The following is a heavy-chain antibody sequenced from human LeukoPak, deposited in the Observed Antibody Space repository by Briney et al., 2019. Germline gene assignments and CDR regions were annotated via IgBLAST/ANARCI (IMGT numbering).Heavy chain of an antibody. D-gene: IGHD6-19*01. CDR2: IGQDGSEN. Sequence: PGGSLRLSCAASGFTFSNYWMNWVRQAPGKGLEWVASIGQDGSENYYVDSVKGRFTISRDNAKNSLYLQMNSLSAEDTAVYDCARGGGWYFDYWGQGALITASS. CDR1: GFTFSNYW. J-gene: IGHJ4*02. CDR3: ARGGGWYFDY. V-gene: IGHV3-7*01.